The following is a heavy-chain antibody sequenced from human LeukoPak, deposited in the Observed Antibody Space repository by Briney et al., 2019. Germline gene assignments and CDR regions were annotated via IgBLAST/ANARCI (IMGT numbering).Heavy chain of an antibody. CDR1: GYTLTELS. D-gene: IGHD3-9*01. J-gene: IGHJ4*02. CDR2: FDPEDGET. V-gene: IGHV1-24*01. Sequence: GASVKVSCKVSGYTLTELSMHWVRQAPRKGLEWMGGFDPEDGETIYAQKFQGGVTMTEDTSASTAYMELSSLRSEDTAVYFCARGTILQFFDYWGQGTLVTVSS. CDR3: ARGTILQFFDY.